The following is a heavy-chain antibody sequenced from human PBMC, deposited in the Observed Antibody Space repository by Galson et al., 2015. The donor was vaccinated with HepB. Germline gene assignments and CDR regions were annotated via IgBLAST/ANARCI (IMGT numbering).Heavy chain of an antibody. CDR2: IYSGGST. V-gene: IGHV3-66*01. Sequence: SLRLSCAASGFTVSSNYMSWVRQAPGKGLEWVPVIYSGGSTYYADSVKGRFTISRDNSKNTLYLQMNSLRAEDTAVYYCARDLVMITFGGVISVDAFDIWGQGTMVTVSS. CDR3: ARDLVMITFGGVISVDAFDI. CDR1: GFTVSSNY. D-gene: IGHD3-16*01. J-gene: IGHJ3*02.